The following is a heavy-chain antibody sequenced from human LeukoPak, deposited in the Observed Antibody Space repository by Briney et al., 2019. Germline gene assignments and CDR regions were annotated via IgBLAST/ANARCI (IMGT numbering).Heavy chain of an antibody. V-gene: IGHV3-7*01. J-gene: IGHJ4*02. D-gene: IGHD2-15*01. CDR2: IKQDGSEK. CDR1: GFTFSTYW. CDR3: ARGIVVPGIDY. Sequence: GGSLRLSCAASGFTFSTYWMNWVRQAPGKGLEWVADIKQDGSEKYYVDSVKGRFVVSRDNAKNSLYLQMNSLGAEDTAVYYCARGIVVPGIDYWGQGTLVTVSS.